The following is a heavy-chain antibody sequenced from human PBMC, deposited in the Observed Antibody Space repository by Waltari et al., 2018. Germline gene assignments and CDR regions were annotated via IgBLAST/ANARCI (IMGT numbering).Heavy chain of an antibody. Sequence: QVQLQESGPGLVKPSETLSLTCPVSGGSISSYYWSWLRPPPGKGLEWIGYIYYRGVTNYNPSRKGENTISVGTAKNRFSLKLSSVAAADTAVYYCARSRRGIAAAGTDYWGQGTLVTVSS. CDR3: ARSRRGIAAAGTDY. V-gene: IGHV4-59*08. CDR1: GGSISSYY. CDR2: IYYRGVT. J-gene: IGHJ4*02. D-gene: IGHD6-13*01.